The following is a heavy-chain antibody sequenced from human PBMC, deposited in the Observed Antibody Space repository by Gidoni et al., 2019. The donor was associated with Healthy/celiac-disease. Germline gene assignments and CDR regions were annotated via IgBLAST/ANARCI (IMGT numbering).Heavy chain of an antibody. D-gene: IGHD3-10*01. CDR1: GGSISSGDYY. J-gene: IGHJ6*02. CDR2: IYYSGST. CDR3: ARDQTEYNYYYGSGSYYYYYGMDV. V-gene: IGHV4-30-4*01. Sequence: QVQLQESGPGLVTPSQTLSLTCTVSGGSISSGDYYWSWIRQPPGKGLEWIGYIYYSGSTYYNPSLKSRVTISVDTSKNQFSLKLSSVTAADTAVYYCARDQTEYNYYYGSGSYYYYYGMDVWGQGTTVTVSS.